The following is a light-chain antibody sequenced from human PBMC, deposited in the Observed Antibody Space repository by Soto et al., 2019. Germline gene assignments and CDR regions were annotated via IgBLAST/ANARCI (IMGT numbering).Light chain of an antibody. CDR1: SSDIGAYNR. J-gene: IGLJ1*01. CDR3: SSFTSSNTYV. CDR2: DVN. V-gene: IGLV2-18*02. Sequence: QSVLTQPPSVSGSPGQSVAISCTGTSSDIGAYNRVSWYQQPPGTAPKLMIYDVNNRPSGVPDRFSGSKSGNTASLTISGLQADDEAGYYCSSFTSSNTYVFGTGTKVTVL.